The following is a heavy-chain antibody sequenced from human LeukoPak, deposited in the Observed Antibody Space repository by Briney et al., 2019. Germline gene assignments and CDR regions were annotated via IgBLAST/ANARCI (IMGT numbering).Heavy chain of an antibody. V-gene: IGHV4-61*01. CDR2: IYYSGST. D-gene: IGHD3-10*01. CDR1: GGSISSSSDY. J-gene: IGHJ4*02. CDR3: ARDRGYGSGVDY. Sequence: KSSETLSLTCTVSGGSISSSSDYWSWIRQPPGKGLEWIGYIYYSGSTNYNPSLKSRVTISVDTSKNQFSLKLSSVTAADTAVYYCARDRGYGSGVDYWGQGTLVTVSS.